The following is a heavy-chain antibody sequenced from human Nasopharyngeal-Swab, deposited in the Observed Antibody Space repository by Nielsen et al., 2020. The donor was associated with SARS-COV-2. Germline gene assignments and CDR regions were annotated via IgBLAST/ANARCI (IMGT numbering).Heavy chain of an antibody. CDR3: ARTIIAAAEGYFDY. Sequence: GSLRLSCSVPGGSITDYYWSWVRQAPGKGLEWIGFIFHNGFTKYNPSLKSRVTISVDTSKNQFSLKLSSVTAADTAVYYCARTIIAAAEGYFDYWGQGTLVTVSS. CDR2: IFHNGFT. D-gene: IGHD6-13*01. CDR1: GGSITDYY. J-gene: IGHJ4*02. V-gene: IGHV4-59*01.